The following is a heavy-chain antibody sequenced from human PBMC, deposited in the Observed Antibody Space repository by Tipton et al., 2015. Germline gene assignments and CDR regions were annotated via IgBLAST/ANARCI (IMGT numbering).Heavy chain of an antibody. Sequence: TLSLTCTVSGGSITSGDYFWSWIRQAPGKGLEWIGCIFRNGGTYYNPSLKSRVTISVDTSKNQFSLKLSSVTAADTAVYYCASPYYYDSSGYYYAFDIWGQGTMVTVSS. CDR3: ASPYYYDSSGYYYAFDI. J-gene: IGHJ3*02. V-gene: IGHV4-30-4*01. D-gene: IGHD3-22*01. CDR1: GGSITSGDYF. CDR2: IFRNGGT.